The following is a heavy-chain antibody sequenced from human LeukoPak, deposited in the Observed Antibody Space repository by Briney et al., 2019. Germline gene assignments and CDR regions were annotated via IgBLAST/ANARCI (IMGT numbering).Heavy chain of an antibody. CDR2: INPNSGGT. V-gene: IGHV1-2*06. D-gene: IGHD3-16*02. J-gene: IGHJ4*02. CDR3: ARGDYDYVWGSYRDDY. CDR1: GYTFTGYY. Sequence: ASVKVSCKASGYTFTGYYMHWVRQAPGQGLEWMGRINPNSGGTNYAQKFQGRVTMTRDTSISTAYMELSRLRSDDTAVYYWARGDYDYVWGSYRDDYWGQGPLVTVSS.